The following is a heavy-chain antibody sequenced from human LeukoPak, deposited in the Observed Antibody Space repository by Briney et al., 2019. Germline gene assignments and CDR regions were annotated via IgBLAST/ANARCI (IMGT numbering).Heavy chain of an antibody. CDR3: AKGGLGVGYCSSTSCHKGYFQH. D-gene: IGHD2-2*01. V-gene: IGHV3-23*01. Sequence: GGSLRLSCAASGFTFGTYAMSWVRQAPGKGLEWVSAISGSGDSTYYADSAKGRFTISRDNSKNTLYLQMNSLRAEDTAVYYCAKGGLGVGYCSSTSCHKGYFQHWGQGALVTVSS. J-gene: IGHJ1*01. CDR1: GFTFGTYA. CDR2: ISGSGDST.